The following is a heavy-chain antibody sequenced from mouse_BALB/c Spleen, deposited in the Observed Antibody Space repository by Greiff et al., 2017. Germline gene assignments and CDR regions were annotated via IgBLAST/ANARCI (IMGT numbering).Heavy chain of an antibody. Sequence: EVKLVESGGGLVKPGGSLKLSCAASGFTFSSYTMSWVRQTPEKRLEWVATISSGGSYTYYPDSVKGRFTISRDNAKNTLYLQMSSLKSEDTAMYYCTREGYGSGDFDYWGQGTTLTVSS. CDR3: TREGYGSGDFDY. CDR1: GFTFSSYT. V-gene: IGHV5-6-4*01. CDR2: ISSGGSYT. J-gene: IGHJ2*01. D-gene: IGHD1-1*01.